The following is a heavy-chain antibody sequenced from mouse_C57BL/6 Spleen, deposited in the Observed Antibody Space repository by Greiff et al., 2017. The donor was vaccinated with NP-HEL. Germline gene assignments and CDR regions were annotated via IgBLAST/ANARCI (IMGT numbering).Heavy chain of an antibody. CDR3: ARRRGLSRAY. D-gene: IGHD3-3*01. CDR2: INPNNGGT. J-gene: IGHJ3*01. Sequence: EVQLQQSGPELVKPGASVKISCKASGYTFTDYYMNWVKQSHGKSLEWIGDINPNNGGTSYNQKFKGKATLTVDKSSSTAYMDLRSLTSEDSAVYYCARRRGLSRAYWGQGTLVTVSA. V-gene: IGHV1-26*01. CDR1: GYTFTDYY.